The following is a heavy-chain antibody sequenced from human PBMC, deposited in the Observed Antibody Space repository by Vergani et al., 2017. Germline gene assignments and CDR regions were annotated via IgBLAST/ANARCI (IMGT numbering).Heavy chain of an antibody. D-gene: IGHD5-12*01. V-gene: IGHV3-23*01. CDR2: IRGSGGST. J-gene: IGHJ6*02. CDR1: GFTFNHYA. Sequence: VPLFESGGDLVQPGGSLRLSCAASGFTFNHYAMNWVRQAPGKGLEWVSGIRGSGGSTYYAGSVKGRVTVSRDSSKHTRYLQLNSLSDGDTAVYYCAKANPRNSGYDYLYYYHAMDVGGQGTTVTVSS. CDR3: AKANPRNSGYDYLYYYHAMDV.